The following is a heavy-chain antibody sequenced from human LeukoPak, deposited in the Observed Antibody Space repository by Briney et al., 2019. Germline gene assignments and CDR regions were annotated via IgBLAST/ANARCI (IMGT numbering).Heavy chain of an antibody. Sequence: PGGSLRLSCAASGFTFSSYGMHWVRQAPGKGLEWVAVIWYDGSNKYYADSVKGRFTISRDNSKNTLYLQMNSLRAEDTAVYYCAKDIEDTAMNFYYYGMDVWGQGTTVTVSS. J-gene: IGHJ6*02. CDR1: GFTFSSYG. CDR2: IWYDGSNK. D-gene: IGHD5-18*01. V-gene: IGHV3-33*06. CDR3: AKDIEDTAMNFYYYGMDV.